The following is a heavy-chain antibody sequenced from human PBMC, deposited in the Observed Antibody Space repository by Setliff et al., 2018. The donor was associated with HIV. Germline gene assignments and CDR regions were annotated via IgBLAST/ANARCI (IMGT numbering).Heavy chain of an antibody. CDR1: GDSIMNYY. D-gene: IGHD3-10*01. CDR3: ARHQKGYYGSGSYSA. V-gene: IGHV4-59*08. CDR2: IYYSGYTNERA. Sequence: SETLSLTCNVSGDSIMNYYWSWSRQPPGNGLEWIGYIYYSGYTNERASYNPSLQSRVTISEDTSKNQVSLKLRSVTAADTAMYYCARHQKGYYGSGSYSAWGQGKLVTVSS. J-gene: IGHJ5*02.